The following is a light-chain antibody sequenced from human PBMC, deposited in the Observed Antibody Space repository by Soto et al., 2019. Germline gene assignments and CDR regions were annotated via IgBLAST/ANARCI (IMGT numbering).Light chain of an antibody. V-gene: IGKV1-9*01. J-gene: IGKJ4*01. CDR3: QQLHVYPST. CDR1: QDINSY. CDR2: AGT. Sequence: IQLPQSPSSLSASVGDRVTITCRASQDINSYLAWYQQKPGKAPNLVIYAGTSLQSGVPSRFSGSGSGTEFTLTISSLQPEDFATYYCQQLHVYPSTFGGGTKVE.